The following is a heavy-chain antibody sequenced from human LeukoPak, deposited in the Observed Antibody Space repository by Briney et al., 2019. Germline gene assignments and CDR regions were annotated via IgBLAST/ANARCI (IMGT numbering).Heavy chain of an antibody. CDR3: AHRRLELLTGPEGFDP. Sequence: SGHTLVKPTQTLTLTCTFPRFSLSTSGVGVGWIPQPPGKALEWLALIYWDDDKRYSPSLKSRLTITKDTSKTQVVLTMTNMGPVDTATYYCAHRRLELLTGPEGFDPWGQGTLVTVSS. J-gene: IGHJ5*02. D-gene: IGHD3-9*01. V-gene: IGHV2-5*02. CDR1: RFSLSTSGVG. CDR2: IYWDDDK.